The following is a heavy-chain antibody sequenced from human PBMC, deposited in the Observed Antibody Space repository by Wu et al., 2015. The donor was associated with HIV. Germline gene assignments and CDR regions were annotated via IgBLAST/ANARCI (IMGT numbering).Heavy chain of an antibody. CDR1: GYTFTGYY. D-gene: IGHD3-10*01. CDR2: INPNSGGT. Sequence: QVQLVQSGAEVKKPGASVKVSCKASGYTFTGYYMHWVRQAPGQGLEWMGWINPNSGGTNYAQKFQGRVTMTRDTSISTAYMELSRLRSDDTAVYYCARGPRITMVRGGDYYGMDVWGQGTTGHRLL. V-gene: IGHV1-2*02. J-gene: IGHJ6*02. CDR3: ARGPRITMVRGGDYYGMDV.